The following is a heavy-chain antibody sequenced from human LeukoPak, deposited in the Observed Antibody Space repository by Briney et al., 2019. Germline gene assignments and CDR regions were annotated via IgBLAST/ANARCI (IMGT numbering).Heavy chain of an antibody. CDR3: AKPGGDRTYYFDY. CDR1: GGSFSGYY. CDR2: INHSGST. V-gene: IGHV4-34*01. D-gene: IGHD4-17*01. Sequence: SETLSLTCAVYGGSFSGYYWSWIRQPPGKGLEWIGEINHSGSTNYNPSLKSRVTISVDTSKNQFSLKLSSVTAADTAVYYCAKPGGDRTYYFDYWGQGTLVTVSS. J-gene: IGHJ4*02.